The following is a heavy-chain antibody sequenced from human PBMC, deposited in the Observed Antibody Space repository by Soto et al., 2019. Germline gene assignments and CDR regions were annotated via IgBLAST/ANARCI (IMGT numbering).Heavy chain of an antibody. D-gene: IGHD6-6*01. CDR1: GFTFTSSA. V-gene: IGHV1-69*13. Sequence: SVKVSCKASGFTFTSSAVQWVRQARGQGLEWMGGIIPIFGTANYAQKFQGRVTITADESTSTAYMELSSLRSEDTAVYYCARDLGYSSSSEDYWGQGTLVTVSS. J-gene: IGHJ4*02. CDR3: ARDLGYSSSSEDY. CDR2: IIPIFGTA.